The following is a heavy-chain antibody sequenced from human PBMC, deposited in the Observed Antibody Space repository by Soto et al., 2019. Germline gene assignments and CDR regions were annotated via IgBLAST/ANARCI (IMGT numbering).Heavy chain of an antibody. CDR1: GGTFSNYT. D-gene: IGHD5-12*01. CDR3: ARSSTYIVVRKPTGNQDYYGMDV. V-gene: IGHV1-69*01. Sequence: QVQLVQSGAEVKKPGSSVKVFCKASGGTFSNYTISWVRQAPGQGLEWMGGIIPVFGTTDYEQKFQGRVTIAADGSTSTAYMELSSLRSADTAVYYCARSSTYIVVRKPTGNQDYYGMDVWGQGTTVTVSS. CDR2: IIPVFGTT. J-gene: IGHJ6*02.